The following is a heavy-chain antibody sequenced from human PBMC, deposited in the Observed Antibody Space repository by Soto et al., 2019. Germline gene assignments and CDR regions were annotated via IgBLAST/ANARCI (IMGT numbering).Heavy chain of an antibody. V-gene: IGHV4-31*03. CDR1: GGSISSGGYY. Sequence: SETLSLTCTVSGGSISSGGYYWSWIRQHPGKGLEWIGYIYYSGSTYYNPSLKSRVTISVDTSKNQFSLKLSSVTAADTAVYYCARVRKGLERQGNDAFDIWGQGTMVTVSS. J-gene: IGHJ3*02. D-gene: IGHD1-1*01. CDR3: ARVRKGLERQGNDAFDI. CDR2: IYYSGST.